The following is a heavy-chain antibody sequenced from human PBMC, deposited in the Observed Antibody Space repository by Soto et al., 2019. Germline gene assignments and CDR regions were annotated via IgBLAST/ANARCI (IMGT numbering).Heavy chain of an antibody. J-gene: IGHJ6*02. V-gene: IGHV3-30-3*01. CDR1: GFTFSSYA. Sequence: LRLSCAASGFTFSSYAMHWVRQAPGKGLEWVEVISYDGSNKYYADSVKGRFTISRDNSKNTLYLQMNSLRAEDTAVYYCARDQKGATPGYYYYYGMDVWGQGTTVTVSS. CDR2: ISYDGSNK. CDR3: ARDQKGATPGYYYYYGMDV. D-gene: IGHD1-26*01.